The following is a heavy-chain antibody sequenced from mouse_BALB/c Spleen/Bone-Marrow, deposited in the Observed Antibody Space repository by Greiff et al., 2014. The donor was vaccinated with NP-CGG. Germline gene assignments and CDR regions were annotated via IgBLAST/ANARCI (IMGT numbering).Heavy chain of an antibody. CDR3: TREGIYFGYDVPMDY. Sequence: QVHVKQSGAELVRPGASVTLSCKASGYKFTDYEMHWVKQTPVHGLEWIGSIDPETGGTAYNQNFKGKATLTADRSSTTAYMELRSLTSEDSAVYYCTREGIYFGYDVPMDYWGQGTSVTVSP. V-gene: IGHV1-15*01. J-gene: IGHJ4*01. D-gene: IGHD2-2*01. CDR1: GYKFTDYE. CDR2: IDPETGGT.